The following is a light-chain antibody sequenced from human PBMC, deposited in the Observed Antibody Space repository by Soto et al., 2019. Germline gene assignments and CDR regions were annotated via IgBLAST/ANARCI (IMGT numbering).Light chain of an antibody. CDR2: DTS. CDR3: QQSHNWPIT. J-gene: IGKJ5*01. V-gene: IGKV3-11*01. Sequence: EIVLTQSPATPYLSPGERATLSCRTSQTIRGLLNWYQQRPGQAPRLLLYDTSNRATDIPARFSGRCAGTDFILPSSSLDPEDFGVYFFQQSHNWPITFGQGTRRDIK. CDR1: QTIRGL.